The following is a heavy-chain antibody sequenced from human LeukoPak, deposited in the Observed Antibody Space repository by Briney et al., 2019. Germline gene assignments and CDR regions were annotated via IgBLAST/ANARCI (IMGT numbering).Heavy chain of an antibody. V-gene: IGHV4-59*01. D-gene: IGHD2-2*01. CDR3: ARVYQSAEYYFDY. CDR2: IYYTGST. CDR1: GGSIDSYY. Sequence: SQTLSPTCTVSGGSIDSYYWSWIRQPPGKGPEWIGYIYYTGSTACHPSLKSRVTISLDTSKNQFSLKLTSVTAADTAVYYCARVYQSAEYYFDYWGQGNLVSVSS. J-gene: IGHJ4*02.